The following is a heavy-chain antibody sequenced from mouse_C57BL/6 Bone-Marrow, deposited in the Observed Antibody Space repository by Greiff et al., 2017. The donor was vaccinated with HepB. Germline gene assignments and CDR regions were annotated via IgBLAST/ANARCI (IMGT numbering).Heavy chain of an antibody. CDR3: TTGLRRRTWFAY. CDR1: GFNIKDDY. D-gene: IGHD2-2*01. J-gene: IGHJ3*01. Sequence: EVQLQQSGAELVRPGASVKLSCTASGFNIKDDYMHWVKQRPEQGLEWIGWIDPENGDTEYASKFQGKATITADTSSNTAYLQLSSLTSEDPAVYYCTTGLRRRTWFAYWGQGTLVTVSA. CDR2: IDPENGDT. V-gene: IGHV14-4*01.